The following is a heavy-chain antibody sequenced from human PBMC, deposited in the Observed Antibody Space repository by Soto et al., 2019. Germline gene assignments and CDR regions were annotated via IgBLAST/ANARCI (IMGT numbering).Heavy chain of an antibody. D-gene: IGHD3-9*01. CDR2: ISAYNGNT. V-gene: IGHV1-18*01. Sequence: GASVKVSCKASDYAFTNYGIVWVRQAPGQGLEWMGWISAYNGNTDYEQYFQGRVTMTTDTSTSTAYMELRSLRSDDTAVYYCARTYSRYFSTSETDYWGQGTLVTVSS. CDR3: ARTYSRYFSTSETDY. J-gene: IGHJ4*02. CDR1: DYAFTNYG.